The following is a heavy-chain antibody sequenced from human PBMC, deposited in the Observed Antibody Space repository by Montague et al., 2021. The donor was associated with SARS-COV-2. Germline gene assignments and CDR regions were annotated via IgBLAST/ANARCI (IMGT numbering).Heavy chain of an antibody. V-gene: IGHV4-59*01. J-gene: IGHJ4*02. D-gene: IGHD1-1*01. Sequence: SETLSLTCAVSGGSISSYYWSWIRQPPGKGLEWIGHIYYTGSTKYNPSLKTRVTLSLDTPKNHFSLKLSSVTAADTAVYYCARAQNTCFIANCGNYFDSWGLGALVTVSS. CDR1: GGSISSYY. CDR2: IYYTGST. CDR3: ARAQNTCFIANCGNYFDS.